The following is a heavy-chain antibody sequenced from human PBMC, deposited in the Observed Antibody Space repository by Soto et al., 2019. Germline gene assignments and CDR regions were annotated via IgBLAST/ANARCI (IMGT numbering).Heavy chain of an antibody. J-gene: IGHJ4*02. CDR3: TTDKAYYYDSSGYYNDY. CDR1: GFTFSSYG. D-gene: IGHD3-22*01. V-gene: IGHV3-30*03. CDR2: ISYDGSNK. Sequence: QVQLVESGGGVVQPGRSLRLSCAASGFTFSSYGMHWVRQAPGKGLEWVAVISYDGSNKYYADSVKGRFTISRDNSKNTLYLQMNSLKTEDTAVYYCTTDKAYYYDSSGYYNDYWGQGTLVTVSS.